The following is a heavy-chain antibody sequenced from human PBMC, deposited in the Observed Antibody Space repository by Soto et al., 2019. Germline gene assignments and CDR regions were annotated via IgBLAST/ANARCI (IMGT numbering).Heavy chain of an antibody. D-gene: IGHD2-15*01. J-gene: IGHJ4*02. CDR2: IIPNNGKT. CDR3: ARSRRDCKGENCYSDFDY. V-gene: IGHV1-18*01. Sequence: ASVKVSCKASGYIFTTYGFTWVRQAPGQGLEWMGWIIPNNGKTNYAQKFQGRVTMTTDTFTSTAYMELGSLRSDDTAVYYCARSRRDCKGENCYSDFDYWGQGTLVPVSS. CDR1: GYIFTTYG.